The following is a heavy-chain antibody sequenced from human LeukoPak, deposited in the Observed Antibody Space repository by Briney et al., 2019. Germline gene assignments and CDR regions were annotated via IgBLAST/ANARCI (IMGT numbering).Heavy chain of an antibody. CDR1: GGSFSGYY. CDR3: ARDSHYGDYSDY. CDR2: INHSGRT. D-gene: IGHD4-17*01. J-gene: IGHJ4*02. V-gene: IGHV4-34*01. Sequence: PSETLSLTCAVSGGSFSGYYWTWIRQPPGKGLEWIGEINHSGRTNYNPSLKSRVTISVDTSKNQFSLKLSSVTAADTAVYYCARDSHYGDYSDYWGQGTLVTVSS.